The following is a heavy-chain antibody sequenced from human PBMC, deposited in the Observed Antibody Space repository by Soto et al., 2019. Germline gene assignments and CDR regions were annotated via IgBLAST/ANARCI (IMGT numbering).Heavy chain of an antibody. CDR3: ATGGPAGDFDN. CDR1: GYSLNELS. V-gene: IGHV1-24*01. J-gene: IGHJ4*02. CDR2: FDPEDDEI. Sequence: QVHLVQSGAEVKKPGASVKVSCKVSGYSLNELSIHWVRQAPGKGLEWMGGFDPEDDEIVYAQKVQGRVTMTEDTSTDTANMDLSSLRSEDTAVYYCATGGPAGDFDNWGQGTLVTVSS. D-gene: IGHD3-10*01.